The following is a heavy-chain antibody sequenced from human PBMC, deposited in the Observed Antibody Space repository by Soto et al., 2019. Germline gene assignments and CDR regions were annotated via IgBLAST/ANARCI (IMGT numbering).Heavy chain of an antibody. Sequence: ASVKVSCKASGYTFTGYYMHWVRQAPGQGLEWMGWINPNSGGTNYAQKFQGWVTMTRDTSISTAYMELSRLRSDDTAVYYCARGMNYYGSGSHYDVWGQGTTVTVSS. V-gene: IGHV1-2*04. D-gene: IGHD3-10*01. CDR1: GYTFTGYY. CDR3: ARGMNYYGSGSHYDV. CDR2: INPNSGGT. J-gene: IGHJ6*02.